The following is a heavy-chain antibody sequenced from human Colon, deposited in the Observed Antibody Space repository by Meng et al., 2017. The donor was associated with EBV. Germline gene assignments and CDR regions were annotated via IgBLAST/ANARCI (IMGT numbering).Heavy chain of an antibody. CDR2: IYYSGSR. Sequence: LNGSGLGTVHPPHSLPLTLTCPCASVRRTAYYWDWVRQPPGKGLEWTGYIYYSGSRYYNPSLKSRVTISVDTSKNQFSLKLSSVTAADTAVYYCARVTGKIYYDGSGYPEAFNYWGQGTLVTVSS. V-gene: IGHV4-30-4*01. CDR3: ARVTGKIYYDGSGYPEAFNY. D-gene: IGHD3-22*01. J-gene: IGHJ4*02. CDR1: CASVRRTAYY.